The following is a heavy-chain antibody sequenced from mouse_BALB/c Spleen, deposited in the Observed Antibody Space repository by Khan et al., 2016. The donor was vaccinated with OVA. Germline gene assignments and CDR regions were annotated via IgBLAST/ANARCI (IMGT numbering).Heavy chain of an antibody. Sequence: EVKLLESGGGSVKPGGSLKLSCEVSGFTFSSYVMSWIRQTPEKRLEWVASISSSGSTYYPESVKGRFTISRDNDRNVVYLQMSSLRSEDMAMYYCAREAYRYDEYYFDYWGQGTTLTVSS. J-gene: IGHJ2*01. D-gene: IGHD2-14*01. CDR2: ISSSGST. V-gene: IGHV5-6-5*01. CDR1: GFTFSSYV. CDR3: AREAYRYDEYYFDY.